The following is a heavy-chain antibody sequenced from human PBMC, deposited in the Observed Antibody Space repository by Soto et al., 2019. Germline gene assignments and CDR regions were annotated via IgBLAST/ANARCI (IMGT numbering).Heavy chain of an antibody. V-gene: IGHV1-18*01. D-gene: IGHD3-10*01. Sequence: ASVKVSCKASGYTFTSYGISWVRQAPGQGLEWMGWISAYNGNTNYAQKLQGRVTMTTDTSTNTAYMELRSLRSDDTAVYYCATRFKYGSGTSPWDYWGPGTLVTVSS. CDR3: ATRFKYGSGTSPWDY. CDR2: ISAYNGNT. J-gene: IGHJ4*02. CDR1: GYTFTSYG.